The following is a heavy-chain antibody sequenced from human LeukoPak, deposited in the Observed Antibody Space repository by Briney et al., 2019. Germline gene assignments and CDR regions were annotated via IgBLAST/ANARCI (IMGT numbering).Heavy chain of an antibody. D-gene: IGHD2-2*01. J-gene: IGHJ4*02. CDR2: INPNSGGT. CDR1: GYTFTGYY. V-gene: IGHV1-2*02. Sequence: ASVKVSCKASGYTFTGYYMHWLRQAPGQGLEWMGWINPNSGGTNYAQKFQGRVTMTRDTSISTAYMELSRLRSDDTAVYYCARGYQLLRKFDYWGQGTLVTVSS. CDR3: ARGYQLLRKFDY.